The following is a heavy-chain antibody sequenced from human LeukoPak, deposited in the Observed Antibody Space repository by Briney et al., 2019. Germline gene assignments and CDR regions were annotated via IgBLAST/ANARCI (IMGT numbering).Heavy chain of an antibody. D-gene: IGHD3-10*01. CDR2: IYSGGST. Sequence: GGSQRLSCAASGFSFSTSWMHWVRQAPGKGLEWVSVIYSGGSTYYADSVKGRFTISRDNSKNTLYLQMNSLRAEDTAVYYCAKSGGYYYGMDVWGQGTTVTVSS. V-gene: IGHV3-66*01. CDR1: GFSFSTSW. CDR3: AKSGGYYYGMDV. J-gene: IGHJ6*02.